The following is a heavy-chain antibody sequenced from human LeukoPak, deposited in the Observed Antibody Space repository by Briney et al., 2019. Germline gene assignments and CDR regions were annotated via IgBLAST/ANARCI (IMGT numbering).Heavy chain of an antibody. J-gene: IGHJ3*02. CDR2: IIPIFGTA. D-gene: IGHD3-22*01. CDR1: GGTFSSYA. V-gene: IGHV1-69*05. CDR3: ARDRLSYDSSGYNPDAFDI. Sequence: GASVKVSCKASGGTFSSYAISWVRQAPGQGLEWMGGIIPIFGTANYAQKFQGRVTITTDESTSTAHMELSSLRSEDTAVYYCARDRLSYDSSGYNPDAFDIWGQGTMVTVSS.